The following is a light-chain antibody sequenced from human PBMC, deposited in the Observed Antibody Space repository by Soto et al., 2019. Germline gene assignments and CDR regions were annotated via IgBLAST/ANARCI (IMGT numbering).Light chain of an antibody. J-gene: IGKJ1*01. CDR3: QHSYSTRWT. CDR2: AAS. CDR1: QSISSY. Sequence: SVGDRVTITCRASQSISSYLNWYQQKPGKAPKLLIYAASSLQSGVPSRFSGSGSGTDFTLTISSLQPEDFATYYCQHSYSTRWTFGQGTKVEIK. V-gene: IGKV1-39*01.